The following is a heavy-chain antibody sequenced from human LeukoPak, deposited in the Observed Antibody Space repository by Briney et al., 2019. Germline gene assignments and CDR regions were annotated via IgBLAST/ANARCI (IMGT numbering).Heavy chain of an antibody. CDR2: IYHSGST. Sequence: SETLSLTCTVSGYSISSGYYWGWIRQPPGKGLEWIGSIYHSGSTYYNPSLKSRVTISVDTSKNQFSLKLSSVTAADTAVYYCARVGDSSGWYRSRYDAFDIWGQGTMVTVSS. J-gene: IGHJ3*02. D-gene: IGHD6-19*01. CDR1: GYSISSGYY. V-gene: IGHV4-38-2*02. CDR3: ARVGDSSGWYRSRYDAFDI.